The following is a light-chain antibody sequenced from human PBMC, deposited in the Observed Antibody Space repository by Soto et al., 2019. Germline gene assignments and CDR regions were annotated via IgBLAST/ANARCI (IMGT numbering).Light chain of an antibody. Sequence: QSVLTQPASVPGSPGQSITISCTGTSSDVGGYNFVSWYQQHPGKAPKLMIYEVSNRPSGVSNRFSGSKSGNTASLTIFGLQAEDEADYYCSSYTSSSTLVFGGGTKVTVL. J-gene: IGLJ2*01. CDR3: SSYTSSSTLV. V-gene: IGLV2-14*01. CDR1: SSDVGGYNF. CDR2: EVS.